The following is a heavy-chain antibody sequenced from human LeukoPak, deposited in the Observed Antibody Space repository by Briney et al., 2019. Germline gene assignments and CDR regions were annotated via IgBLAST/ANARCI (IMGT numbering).Heavy chain of an antibody. CDR1: GDSVSSNSVT. D-gene: IGHD2-2*01. CDR3: ARRLTQYDCFDP. Sequence: SQTLSLTCALSGDSVSSNSVTWNWIRQSPSRGLEWLGRTYYRSTWYNDYAVSVRGRITVNPDTSKNQFSLHLNSVTPEDTTVYYCARRLTQYDCFDPWGQGILVTVSS. V-gene: IGHV6-1*01. J-gene: IGHJ5*02. CDR2: TYYRSTWYN.